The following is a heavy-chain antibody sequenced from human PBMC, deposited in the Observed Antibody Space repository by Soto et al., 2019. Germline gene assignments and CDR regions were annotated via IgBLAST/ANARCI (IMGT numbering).Heavy chain of an antibody. Sequence: GGSLRLSCAASGFTFSNAWMSWVRQAPGKGLEWVGRIKSKTDGGTTDYAAPVKGRFTISRDDSKNTLYLQMNSLKTEDTAVYYCTTDARLYGSGSHTPQSYFQHWGQGTLVTVSS. CDR1: GFTFSNAW. D-gene: IGHD3-10*01. CDR3: TTDARLYGSGSHTPQSYFQH. V-gene: IGHV3-15*01. J-gene: IGHJ1*01. CDR2: IKSKTDGGTT.